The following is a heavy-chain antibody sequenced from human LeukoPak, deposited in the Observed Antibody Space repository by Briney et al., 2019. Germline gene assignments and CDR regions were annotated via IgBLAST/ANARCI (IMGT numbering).Heavy chain of an antibody. CDR1: GYNYTRYY. V-gene: IGHV1-2*02. CDR2: INPNSGGT. CDR3: ATYNVKPSGMASDWFDP. D-gene: IGHD3-10*02. J-gene: IGHJ5*02. Sequence: ASVKVSCKASGYNYTRYYMHWVRQAPGQGLEWMGWINPNSGGTNYAQKFQGRVTMTRDMSISTAYMELSRLRSDDTAVYYCATYNVKPSGMASDWFDPWGQGTLVTVSS.